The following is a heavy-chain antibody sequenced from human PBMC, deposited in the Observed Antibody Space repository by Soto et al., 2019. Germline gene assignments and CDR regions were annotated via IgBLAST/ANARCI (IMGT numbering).Heavy chain of an antibody. J-gene: IGHJ4*02. CDR2: IFHSLGA. D-gene: IGHD3-10*01. Sequence: SETLSLTCTVSGDSISSYYWSWIRQPPGKGLEWLGYIFHSLGAKYNPSLGSRGTISLDTSKNQLSLSLRSVTAADTAIYFCVRDLNGSGDYWGQGTLVTVSS. CDR1: GDSISSYY. V-gene: IGHV4-59*01. CDR3: VRDLNGSGDY.